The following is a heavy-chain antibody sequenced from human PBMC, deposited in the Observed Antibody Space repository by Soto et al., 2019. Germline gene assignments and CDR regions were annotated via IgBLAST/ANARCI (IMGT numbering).Heavy chain of an antibody. D-gene: IGHD5-12*01. J-gene: IGHJ3*02. V-gene: IGHV3-23*01. Sequence: GGSLRLSCAASGFTFSSYAMSWVRQAPGKGLEWVSAISGSGGSTYYADSVKGRFTISRDNSKNTLYLQMNSLRAEDTAVYYCAKSVVHSGYDFYAFDIWGQGTMVTVSS. CDR1: GFTFSSYA. CDR2: ISGSGGST. CDR3: AKSVVHSGYDFYAFDI.